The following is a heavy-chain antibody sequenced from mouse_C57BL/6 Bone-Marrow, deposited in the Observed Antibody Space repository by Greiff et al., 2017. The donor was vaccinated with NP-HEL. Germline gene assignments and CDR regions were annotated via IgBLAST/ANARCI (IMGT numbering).Heavy chain of an antibody. D-gene: IGHD1-1*01. Sequence: QVQLQQSGAELVRPGASVTLSCKASGYTFPDYEMHWVKQTPVHGLEWIGAIDPETGGTAYNQKFKGKAILTADKSSSTAYMELRSLTSEDSAVYYCTRESYYYGPDYWGQGTTLTVSS. CDR1: GYTFPDYE. V-gene: IGHV1-15*01. CDR3: TRESYYYGPDY. J-gene: IGHJ2*01. CDR2: IDPETGGT.